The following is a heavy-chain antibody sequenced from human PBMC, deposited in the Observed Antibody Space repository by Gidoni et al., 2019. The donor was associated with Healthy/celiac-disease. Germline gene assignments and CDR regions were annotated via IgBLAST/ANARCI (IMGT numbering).Heavy chain of an antibody. Sequence: EVQLVESGGGLVKPGGSLRLSCAASGFTLSNAWMSWVRQAPGKGLEWVGRIKSKTDGGTTDYAAPVKGRFTISRDDSKNTLYLQMNSLKTEDTAVYYYTTDPKPTTDYGGNSGQVFDYWGQGTLVTVSS. CDR1: GFTLSNAW. CDR3: TTDPKPTTDYGGNSGQVFDY. J-gene: IGHJ4*02. D-gene: IGHD4-17*01. CDR2: IKSKTDGGTT. V-gene: IGHV3-15*01.